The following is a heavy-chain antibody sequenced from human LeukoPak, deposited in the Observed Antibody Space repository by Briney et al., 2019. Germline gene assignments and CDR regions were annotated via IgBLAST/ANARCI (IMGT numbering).Heavy chain of an antibody. J-gene: IGHJ4*02. V-gene: IGHV6-1*01. CDR2: TYYRSKWHN. CDR3: ARNLRPDFDY. Sequence: PSQTLSLTCAISGDSVSSSSSAWSWIRQSPSRGLEWLGRTYYRSKWHNDYAESVKSRITISPDTSKNEFSLQLNSVTPEDTAVYYCARNLRPDFDYWGQGTLVTVSS. CDR1: GDSVSSSSSA.